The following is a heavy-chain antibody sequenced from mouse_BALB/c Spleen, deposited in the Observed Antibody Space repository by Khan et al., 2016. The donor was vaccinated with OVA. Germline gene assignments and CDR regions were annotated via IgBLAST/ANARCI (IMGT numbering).Heavy chain of an antibody. CDR2: IWGGGGT. CDR3: TRAYYRYDGYYALDY. Sequence: QVQLKESGPGLVAPSQSLSITCTVSGFSLSRYNVHWVRQPPGKGLEWLGMIWGGGGTDYTSALKSRLSISKDDSKRQVLLKMSSLQSGDTAIYYSTRAYYRYDGYYALDYWGQGTSVTVSS. J-gene: IGHJ4*01. CDR1: GFSLSRYN. V-gene: IGHV2-6-4*01. D-gene: IGHD2-14*01.